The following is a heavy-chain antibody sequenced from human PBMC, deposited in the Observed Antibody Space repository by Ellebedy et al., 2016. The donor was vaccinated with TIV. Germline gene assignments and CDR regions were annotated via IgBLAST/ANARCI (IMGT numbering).Heavy chain of an antibody. V-gene: IGHV3-7*01. J-gene: IGHJ5*02. D-gene: IGHD3-3*01. CDR3: VGFGVFNL. Sequence: GESLKISCAACGFSFSHFWMSWVRQAPGKGLEWVAHIKTDGSETYYVDSVKGRFTISRENSKNALFLQMDGLRVDDSAVYYCVGFGVFNLWGQGAPVTVSS. CDR2: IKTDGSET. CDR1: GFSFSHFW.